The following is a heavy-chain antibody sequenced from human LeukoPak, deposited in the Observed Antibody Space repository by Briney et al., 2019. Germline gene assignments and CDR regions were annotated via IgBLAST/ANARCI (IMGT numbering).Heavy chain of an antibody. V-gene: IGHV3-48*03. CDR3: ARDGYSGNDGL. CDR2: ISDRGTI. D-gene: IGHD5-12*01. J-gene: IGHJ4*02. Sequence: GGSLRLSCAASGFTFSSYEMNWVRQAPGKGLEWVSYISDRGTIYYADSVKGRFTISRDNAKNSLYLQMNSLRAEDTAVYYCARDGYSGNDGLWGQGTLVTVSS. CDR1: GFTFSSYE.